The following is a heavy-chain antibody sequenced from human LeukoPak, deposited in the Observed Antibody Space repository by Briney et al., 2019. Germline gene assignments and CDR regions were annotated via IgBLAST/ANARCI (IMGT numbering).Heavy chain of an antibody. D-gene: IGHD2-2*01. Sequence: SVKVSCKASGGTFSSYAISWVRQAPGQGLEWMGRIIPILGIANYAQKFQGRVTITADKSTSTAYMELSSLRSEDTAVYYCAVDIVVVPVAVNWFDPWGQGTLVTVSS. CDR1: GGTFSSYA. V-gene: IGHV1-69*04. J-gene: IGHJ5*02. CDR3: AVDIVVVPVAVNWFDP. CDR2: IIPILGIA.